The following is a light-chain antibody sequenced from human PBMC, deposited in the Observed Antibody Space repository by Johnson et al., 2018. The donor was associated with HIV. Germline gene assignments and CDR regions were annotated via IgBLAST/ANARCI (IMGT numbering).Light chain of an antibody. CDR1: SSNIGNNY. CDR3: ATWDSSLSAYV. J-gene: IGLJ1*01. V-gene: IGLV1-51*01. Sequence: QSVLTQPPSVSAAPGQKVTISCSGSSSNIGNNYVSWYQQLPGTAPKLLIYDNNKRPSGIPDRFSGSKSGTSATLAITGLQTGDEADYYCATWDSSLSAYVFGPGTKVTIL. CDR2: DNN.